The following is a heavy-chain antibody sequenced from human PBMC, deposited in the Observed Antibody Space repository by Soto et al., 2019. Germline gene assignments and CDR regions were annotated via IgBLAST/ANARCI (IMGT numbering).Heavy chain of an antibody. V-gene: IGHV3-13*01. J-gene: IGHJ4*02. CDR1: GFTFSSYD. Sequence: GGSLRLSCAASGFTFSSYDMHWVRQATGKGLEWVSAIGTAGDTYYPGSVKGRFTISRDNAKNSLYLQMNSLRAEDTAVYYCARDDCSGGSCYSVFDYWGQGTLVTVSS. CDR2: IGTAGDT. CDR3: ARDDCSGGSCYSVFDY. D-gene: IGHD2-15*01.